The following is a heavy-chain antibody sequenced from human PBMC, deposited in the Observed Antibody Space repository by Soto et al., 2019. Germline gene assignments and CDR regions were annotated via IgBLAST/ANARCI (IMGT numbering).Heavy chain of an antibody. Sequence: EVQLVESGGGSVQPGGSLRLSCVASGITFSGYWMHWVRQVPGKGLVWVARVDSDGSGTSYADSVKGRFTISRDNAKNTLYLKMNSLRVEDTAVYYCATVFEHWGQGIPVTVSS. V-gene: IGHV3-74*01. CDR3: ATVFEH. CDR1: GITFSGYW. J-gene: IGHJ4*02. CDR2: VDSDGSGT.